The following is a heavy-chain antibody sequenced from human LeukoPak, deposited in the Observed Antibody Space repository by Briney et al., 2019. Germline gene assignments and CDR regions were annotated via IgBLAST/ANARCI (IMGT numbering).Heavy chain of an antibody. Sequence: GGSLRLSCAASGFTFSSYAMSWVRQAPGKGLEWVSAISGSGGSTYYADSVKGRFTISRDNSKSTLYLQMNSLRAEDTAVYYCAKGDSSSWVVDYWGQGTLVTVSS. D-gene: IGHD6-13*01. J-gene: IGHJ4*02. CDR2: ISGSGGST. V-gene: IGHV3-23*01. CDR1: GFTFSSYA. CDR3: AKGDSSSWVVDY.